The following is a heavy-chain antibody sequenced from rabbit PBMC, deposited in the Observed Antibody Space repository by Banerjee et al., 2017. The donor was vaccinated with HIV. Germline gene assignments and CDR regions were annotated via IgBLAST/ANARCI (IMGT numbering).Heavy chain of an antibody. CDR3: ARDPILYDDYGDYWFMRDDYFNL. J-gene: IGHJ4*01. V-gene: IGHV1S45*01. CDR2: IYAGSGST. D-gene: IGHD2-1*01. CDR1: GFSFSSSYW. Sequence: QEQLEESGGDLVKPEGSLTLTCTASGFSFSSSYWIWWVRQAPGKGLEGIACIYAGSGSTYYASWAKGRFTISKTSSTTVTLQMTSLTAADTATYFCARDPILYDDYGDYWFMRDDYFNLWGPGTLVTDS.